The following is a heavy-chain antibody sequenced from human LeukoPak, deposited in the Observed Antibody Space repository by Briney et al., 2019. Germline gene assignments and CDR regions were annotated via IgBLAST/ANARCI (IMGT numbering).Heavy chain of an antibody. D-gene: IGHD3-22*01. CDR1: GFTFSSHA. V-gene: IGHV3-30-3*01. CDR2: ISYDGSNK. J-gene: IGHJ4*02. CDR3: ARAFDYYDSSGYYGY. Sequence: PGRSLRLSCVASGFTFSSHAMHWVRQAPGKGLEWVAVISYDGSNKYYADSVKGRFTISRDNSKNTLYLQMNSLRAEDTAVYYCARAFDYYDSSGYYGYWGQGTLVTVSS.